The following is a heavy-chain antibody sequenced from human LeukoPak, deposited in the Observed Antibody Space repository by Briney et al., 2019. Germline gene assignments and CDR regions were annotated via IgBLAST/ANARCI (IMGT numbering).Heavy chain of an antibody. Sequence: SETLSLTCAVYGGSFSGYHWSWIRQPPGKGLEWIGEINHSGSTNYNPSLKSRVNISVDTSKNQFSLKVSSVTAADTAVYYCARGNYDYYDHWGQGTLVTVSS. D-gene: IGHD1-7*01. CDR1: GGSFSGYH. CDR3: ARGNYDYYDH. J-gene: IGHJ4*02. CDR2: INHSGST. V-gene: IGHV4-34*01.